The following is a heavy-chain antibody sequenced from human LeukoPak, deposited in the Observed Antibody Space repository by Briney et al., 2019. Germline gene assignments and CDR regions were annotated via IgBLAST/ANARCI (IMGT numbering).Heavy chain of an antibody. J-gene: IGHJ5*02. CDR1: GASITSGGYY. Sequence: PSQTLSLTCTVSGASITSGGYYWSWIRQHPPRGLEWIGYLYYTGSSFYNPSLKSRVTISVDTSENQFSLNLNSVTAADTAVYYCATKPGYCSGGSCYSQNGNWFDPWGQGTLVTVSS. CDR3: ATKPGYCSGGSCYSQNGNWFDP. V-gene: IGHV4-31*03. D-gene: IGHD2-15*01. CDR2: LYYTGSS.